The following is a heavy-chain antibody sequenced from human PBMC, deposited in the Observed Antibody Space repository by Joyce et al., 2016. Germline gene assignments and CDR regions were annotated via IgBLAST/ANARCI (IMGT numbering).Heavy chain of an antibody. Sequence: QVQLVQSGAEVKKPGASVKVSCKASGYTFTTYGITWVRQAPGQGLEWMGGINTYNGDTKYAQRLQGRVTVTTDTSTNTAYMELRSLRSDDTAIYYCARGRFLGEYDDCESGWFDPWGQGTLVTVSS. CDR1: GYTFTTYG. D-gene: IGHD4-17*01. V-gene: IGHV1-18*01. CDR3: ARGRFLGEYDDCESGWFDP. J-gene: IGHJ5*02. CDR2: INTYNGDT.